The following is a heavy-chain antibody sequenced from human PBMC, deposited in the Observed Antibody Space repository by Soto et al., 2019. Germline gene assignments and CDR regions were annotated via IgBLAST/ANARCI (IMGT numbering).Heavy chain of an antibody. Sequence: SETLSLTCNVSGSSVSTYYWNWIRQPPGRGLEWIGYISYSGYTTYNPSLASRVTISIDTSKSQFSLKLTSMTAADTAVYYCARVSAGHFDYWGQGALVTVSS. CDR3: ARVSAGHFDY. V-gene: IGHV4-59*02. J-gene: IGHJ4*02. CDR1: GSSVSTYY. D-gene: IGHD6-13*01. CDR2: ISYSGYT.